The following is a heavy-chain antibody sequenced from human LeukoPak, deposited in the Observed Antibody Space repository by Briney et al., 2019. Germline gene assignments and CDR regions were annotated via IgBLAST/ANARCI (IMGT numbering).Heavy chain of an antibody. J-gene: IGHJ6*03. Sequence: GGSLRLSCAASGFIFCSFAMHWVRQAPGKGLERVALISYDGSHTYYADSMKGRFTISRDNSRNVLYLQMTSLRGDDSAVYYCAREEQELVRDYYYYMDVWGKGTTVTVSS. D-gene: IGHD6-13*01. CDR3: AREEQELVRDYYYYMDV. CDR2: ISYDGSHT. CDR1: GFIFCSFA. V-gene: IGHV3-30*01.